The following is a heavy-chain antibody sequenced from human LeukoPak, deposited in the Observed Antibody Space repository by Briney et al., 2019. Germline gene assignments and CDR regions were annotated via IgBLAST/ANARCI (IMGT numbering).Heavy chain of an antibody. Sequence: PGGSLRLSCAASGFTFSSYAMAWVRQAPGKGLEWVSAVSGSGGSTYYADSVRGRFTISRDNSKNTLYLQMNSLRAEDTAVYYSARQVGPDYWGQGTRVTVSS. CDR3: ARQVGPDY. V-gene: IGHV3-23*01. J-gene: IGHJ4*02. CDR2: VSGSGGST. CDR1: GFTFSSYA.